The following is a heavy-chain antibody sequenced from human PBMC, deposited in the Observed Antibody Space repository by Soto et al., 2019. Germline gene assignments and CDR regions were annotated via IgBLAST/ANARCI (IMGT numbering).Heavy chain of an antibody. V-gene: IGHV4-34*01. D-gene: IGHD2-15*01. CDR3: ARGTKDYCSGGSCKRPFDY. CDR1: VGSFSGYY. Sequence: SETLSLACAVYVGSFSGYYWSWIRQPPGKGLEWIGEINHSGSTNYNPSLKSRVTISVDTSKNQFSLKLSSVTAADTAVYYCARGTKDYCSGGSCKRPFDYWGQGTLVTVSS. CDR2: INHSGST. J-gene: IGHJ4*02.